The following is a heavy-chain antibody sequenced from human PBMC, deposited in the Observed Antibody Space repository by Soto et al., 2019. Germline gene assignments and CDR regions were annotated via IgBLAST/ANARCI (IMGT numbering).Heavy chain of an antibody. CDR2: IYYSGST. V-gene: IGHV4-59*08. D-gene: IGHD1-1*01. Sequence: SETLSLTCTVSGGSISSYYWSWIRQPPGKGLEWIGYIYYSGSTNYNPSLKSRVTISVDTSKNQFSLKLSSVTAADTAVYYCAIHRVSNWTYYYYMDVWGKGTTVTVSS. CDR3: AIHRVSNWTYYYYMDV. CDR1: GGSISSYY. J-gene: IGHJ6*03.